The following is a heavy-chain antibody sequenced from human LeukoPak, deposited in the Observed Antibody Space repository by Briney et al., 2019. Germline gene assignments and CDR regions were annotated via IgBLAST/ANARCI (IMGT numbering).Heavy chain of an antibody. CDR2: IIPIFGTA. V-gene: IGHV1-69*01. D-gene: IGHD1-26*01. CDR3: ARPVGSKDAFDI. Sequence: SVKDSCKASGGTFSSYANSWVRQAPGQGLEWMGGIIPIFGTANYAQKFQGRVTITADESTSTAYMELSSLRSEDTAVYYCARPVGSKDAFDIWGQGTMVTVCS. CDR1: GGTFSSYA. J-gene: IGHJ3*02.